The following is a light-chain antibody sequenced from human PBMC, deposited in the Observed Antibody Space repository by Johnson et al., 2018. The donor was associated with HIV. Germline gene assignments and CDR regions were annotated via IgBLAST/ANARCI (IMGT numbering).Light chain of an antibody. CDR1: SSNIGNNY. CDR2: ENT. J-gene: IGLJ1*01. V-gene: IGLV1-51*02. CDR3: TTWDRRLTASGV. Sequence: QSVLTQPPSVSAAPGQKVTISCSGSSSNIGNNYVSWYQQLPGTAPNLLIYENTKQPSGIPNRFYAFTSGTSATLRSTALHPGDEAYYYCTTWDRRLTASGVFGTGTKVTVL.